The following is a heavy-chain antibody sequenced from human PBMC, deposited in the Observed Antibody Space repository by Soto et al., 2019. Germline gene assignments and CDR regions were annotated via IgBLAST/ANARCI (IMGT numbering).Heavy chain of an antibody. V-gene: IGHV5-51*01. CDR2: IYPCVSDA. J-gene: IGHJ3*02. D-gene: IGHD2-15*01. CDR3: ARCLVVTATRDAFDI. Sequence: PGESLKISCKGSGYSFNSYWIGWVRQMPAKRIGLIGTIYPCVSDATDNPSFQGQATISAHKPIRTAYLQWSSLKASDTAMYYCARCLVVTATRDAFDILGQGTMVTVSS. CDR1: GYSFNSYW.